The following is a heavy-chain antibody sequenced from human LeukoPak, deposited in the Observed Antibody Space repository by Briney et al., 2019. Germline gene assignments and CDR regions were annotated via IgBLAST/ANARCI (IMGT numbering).Heavy chain of an antibody. J-gene: IGHJ3*01. CDR1: GFTFSSYS. D-gene: IGHD2-15*01. CDR2: ISSSSSYI. Sequence: PGGSLRLSCAASGFTFSSYSMNWVRQAPGKGLEWVSYISSSSSYIYYADSVKGRFTISRDNAKNSLYLQMNSLRAVDTAVYYCVRESWWAERACDLWRQGTMVTVSS. CDR3: VRESWWAERACDL. V-gene: IGHV3-21*01.